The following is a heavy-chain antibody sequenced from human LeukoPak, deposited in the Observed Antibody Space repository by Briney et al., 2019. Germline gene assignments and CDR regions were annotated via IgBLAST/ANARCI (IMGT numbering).Heavy chain of an antibody. Sequence: PSETLSLTCTVSGGSISSVDYYWSWIRQPPGKGLEWIGYIYYNGSTYYNPSLKSRVTISVDTSKNQFSLKLSSVTAADKAVYYCARCIAVAGYNWFDPWGQGTLVTVSS. CDR1: GGSISSVDYY. D-gene: IGHD6-19*01. J-gene: IGHJ5*02. CDR2: IYYNGST. CDR3: ARCIAVAGYNWFDP. V-gene: IGHV4-30-4*01.